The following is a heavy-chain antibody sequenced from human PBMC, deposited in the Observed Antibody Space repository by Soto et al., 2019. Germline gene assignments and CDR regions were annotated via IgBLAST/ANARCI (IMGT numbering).Heavy chain of an antibody. CDR1: SYTFTRYA. J-gene: IGHJ2*01. V-gene: IGHV1-3*01. CDR2: INPANGYT. Sequence: ASVKVSFKPSSYTFTRYAIHWVRQAPGQRLEWMAWINPANGYTKYSQKFQDRVTVTRDTSASTVYMELTSLRSEDTAVYFCARQNNPYSYIDLWGRGTLVTVSS. CDR3: ARQNNPYSYIDL. D-gene: IGHD1-1*01.